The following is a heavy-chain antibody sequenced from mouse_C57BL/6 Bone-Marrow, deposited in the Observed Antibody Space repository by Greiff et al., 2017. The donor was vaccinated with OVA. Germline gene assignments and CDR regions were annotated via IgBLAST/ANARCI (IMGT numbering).Heavy chain of an antibody. Sequence: VQLQQPGAELVKPGASVKMSCKASGYTFPSYWITWVKQRPGQGLEWIGDIYPGSGSTNYNEKFKSKATLTVDTSSSTAYMQLSSLTSEDSAVYYCAREDYGSSFGWYFDVWGTGTTVTVSS. CDR3: AREDYGSSFGWYFDV. V-gene: IGHV1-55*01. J-gene: IGHJ1*03. D-gene: IGHD1-1*01. CDR1: GYTFPSYW. CDR2: IYPGSGST.